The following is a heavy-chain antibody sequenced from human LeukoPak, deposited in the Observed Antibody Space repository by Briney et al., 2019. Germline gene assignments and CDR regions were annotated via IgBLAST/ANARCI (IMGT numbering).Heavy chain of an antibody. CDR3: AVRGYYFVYYFDY. D-gene: IGHD3-22*01. J-gene: IGHJ4*02. V-gene: IGHV3-23*01. CDR1: GFTFSSYA. Sequence: GGSLRLSCAASGFTFSSYAMSWVRQAPGKGLEWVSAISGSGGSTYYADSVKGRSTISRDNSKNTLYLQMNSLRAEDTAVYYCAVRGYYFVYYFDYWGQGTLVTVSS. CDR2: ISGSGGST.